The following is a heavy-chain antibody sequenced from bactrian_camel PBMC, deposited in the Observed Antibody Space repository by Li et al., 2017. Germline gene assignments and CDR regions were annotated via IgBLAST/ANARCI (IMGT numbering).Heavy chain of an antibody. V-gene: IGHV3S26*01. J-gene: IGHJ4*01. D-gene: IGHD7*01. CDR2: VSLRLRTT. Sequence: HVQLVESGGGSVQDGESPAVTCQASGYTEPNGCMAWFRERAGAQREGVAAVSLRLRTTNYAPSVKGRFTLSYDSAKKTMYLQMGSLKPEDTAMYYCAANLWAASCRVPGAVRYWGQGTQVTVS. CDR3: AANLWAASCRVPGAVRY. CDR1: GYTEPNGC.